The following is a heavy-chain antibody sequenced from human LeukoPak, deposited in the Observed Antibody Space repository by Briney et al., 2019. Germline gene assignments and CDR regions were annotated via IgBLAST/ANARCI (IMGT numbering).Heavy chain of an antibody. CDR3: ARAYSPPQWSPFDY. J-gene: IGHJ4*02. CDR1: GGSISSGSYY. D-gene: IGHD6-13*01. CDR2: IYTSGST. Sequence: SETLSLTCTVSGGSISSGSYYWSWIRQPAGKGLEWIGRIYTSGSTNYNPSLKSRVTISVDTSKNQFSLKLSSVTAADTAVYYCARAYSPPQWSPFDYWGQGTLVTVSS. V-gene: IGHV4-61*02.